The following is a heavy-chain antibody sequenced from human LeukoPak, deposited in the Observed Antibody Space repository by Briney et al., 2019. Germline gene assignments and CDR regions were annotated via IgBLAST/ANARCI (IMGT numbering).Heavy chain of an antibody. Sequence: GGSLRLSCAASGFPFSAYSMNWVRQAPGKGLEWVSSISGSSSYMFYADSVKGRFTISRDNAKNSLYLQMNSLRAEDTAVYYCAKAYYDSSGYSYYFDYWGQGTLVTVSS. D-gene: IGHD3-22*01. CDR3: AKAYYDSSGYSYYFDY. V-gene: IGHV3-21*01. CDR2: ISGSSSYM. CDR1: GFPFSAYS. J-gene: IGHJ4*02.